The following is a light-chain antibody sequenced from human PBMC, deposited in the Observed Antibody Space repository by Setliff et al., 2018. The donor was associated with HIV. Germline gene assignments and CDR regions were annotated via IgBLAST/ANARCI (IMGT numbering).Light chain of an antibody. Sequence: QSALTQPASVSGSPGQSITISCTGTSSDVGTYNYVSWYQQHPGKAPKLMIYEVSDRPPEVSNRFSGSKSGNTASLTISGLQAEDEADYYCSSYTSSNTLVVFGGGTQLTVL. CDR3: SSYTSSNTLVV. CDR1: SSDVGTYNY. J-gene: IGLJ2*01. V-gene: IGLV2-14*01. CDR2: EVS.